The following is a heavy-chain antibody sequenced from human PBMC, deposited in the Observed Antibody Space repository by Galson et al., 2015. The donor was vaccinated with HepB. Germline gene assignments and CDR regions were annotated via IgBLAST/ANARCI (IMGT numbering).Heavy chain of an antibody. Sequence: QSGAEVKKPGTSVKVSCKASGYTFTSYGIGWVRQAPGQGLEWMGWISAYNGNTNYAQKLQGRVTMTTDTSTSTAYMELRSLRSDDTAVYYCARAPLRCGGSCYYFDYWGQGTLVTVSS. CDR2: ISAYNGNT. J-gene: IGHJ4*02. V-gene: IGHV1-18*01. D-gene: IGHD2-15*01. CDR3: ARAPLRCGGSCYYFDY. CDR1: GYTFTSYG.